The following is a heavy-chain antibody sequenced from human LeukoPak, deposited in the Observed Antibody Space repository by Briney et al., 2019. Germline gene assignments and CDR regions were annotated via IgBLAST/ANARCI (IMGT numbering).Heavy chain of an antibody. Sequence: PGGSLRLSCAGSGFTFSQYFMHWVRQAPGKGLEYLSVISYNGEQTYYLKSVKGRFTISRDNSKNMLYLQMGSLRPEDTAVYFCARDPSVGGFSGSELDFWGQGTLVTVSS. CDR1: GFTFSQYF. CDR3: ARDPSVGGFSGSELDF. D-gene: IGHD3-22*01. V-gene: IGHV3-64*01. CDR2: ISYNGEQT. J-gene: IGHJ4*02.